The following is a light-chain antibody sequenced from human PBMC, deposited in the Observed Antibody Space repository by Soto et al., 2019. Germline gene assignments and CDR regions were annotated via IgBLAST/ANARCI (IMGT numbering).Light chain of an antibody. Sequence: EIVLTQSPGTLSLSPGERATLSCRASQSVSNNYLAWYQQKPGQAPRLLIYGASSRATGTPDRFSGSESGTDFTLVISRLEPEDFAVYFCQHYGRSPYTFGQGTKVDIK. CDR2: GAS. J-gene: IGKJ1*01. CDR3: QHYGRSPYT. V-gene: IGKV3-20*01. CDR1: QSVSNNY.